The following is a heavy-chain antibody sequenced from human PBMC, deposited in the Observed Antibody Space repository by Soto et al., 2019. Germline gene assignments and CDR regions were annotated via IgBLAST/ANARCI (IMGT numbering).Heavy chain of an antibody. V-gene: IGHV3-66*01. CDR3: ARDSRGIAAHFGY. D-gene: IGHD6-6*01. J-gene: IGHJ4*02. CDR1: GFTFSSNY. CDR2: IYSGGST. Sequence: GGSLRLSCAASGFTFSSNYMSWVRQAPGKGLEWVSVIYSGGSTYYADSVKGRFTISRDNSKNTLYLQMNSLRAEDTAVYYCARDSRGIAAHFGYWGQGTLVTVSS.